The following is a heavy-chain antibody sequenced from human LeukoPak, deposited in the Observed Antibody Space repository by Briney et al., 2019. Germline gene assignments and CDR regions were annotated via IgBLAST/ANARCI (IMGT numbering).Heavy chain of an antibody. V-gene: IGHV1-2*02. CDR1: GYTFTGYY. Sequence: ASVKVSCKASGYTFTGYYMHWVRQAPGQGLEWMGWINPNSGGTNYAQKFQGRVTMTRDTSISTAYMELSRLRSDDTAVYYCACRSERDGPFDYWGQGTLVTVSS. D-gene: IGHD5-24*01. CDR3: ACRSERDGPFDY. CDR2: INPNSGGT. J-gene: IGHJ4*02.